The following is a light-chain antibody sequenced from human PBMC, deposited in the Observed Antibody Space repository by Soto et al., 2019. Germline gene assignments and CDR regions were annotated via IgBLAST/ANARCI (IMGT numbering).Light chain of an antibody. CDR3: QHYGNSPQT. CDR1: QTIITP. V-gene: IGKV3-11*01. CDR2: DAS. Sequence: ETVLTQSPATLSLSPGERATLSCTASQTIITPVAWYQQKPGQAPRLLIYDASNRATGIPARFSGSGSGTDFTLTISRLEPEDFAVYYCQHYGNSPQTFGQGTKVAIK. J-gene: IGKJ1*01.